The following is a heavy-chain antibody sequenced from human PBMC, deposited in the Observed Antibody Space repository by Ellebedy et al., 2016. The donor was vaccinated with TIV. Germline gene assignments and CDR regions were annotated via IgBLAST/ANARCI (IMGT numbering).Heavy chain of an antibody. J-gene: IGHJ4*02. CDR1: GGSISSYY. D-gene: IGHD1-26*01. CDR2: IYTSGST. Sequence: MPSETLSLTCTVSGGSISSYYWSWIRQPAGKGLEWIGRIYTSGSTNYNPSLKSRVTMSVDTSTRQLSLKLRSVTAADTAVYYCARRYSGSSYHYFDYWGQGTLVIVSS. V-gene: IGHV4-4*07. CDR3: ARRYSGSSYHYFDY.